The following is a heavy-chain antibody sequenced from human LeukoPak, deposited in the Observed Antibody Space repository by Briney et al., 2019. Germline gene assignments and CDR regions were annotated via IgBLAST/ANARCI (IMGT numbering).Heavy chain of an antibody. CDR2: ISYDGSNK. CDR3: ASSLSYCSSTSCYTENWFDP. J-gene: IGHJ5*01. V-gene: IGHV3-30*01. CDR1: GFTFSSYA. Sequence: GGSLRLSCAASGFTFSSYAMHWVRQAPGKGLEWVAVISYDGSNKYYADSVKGRFTISRENSKNTLYLQMNSLRAEDTAVYYCASSLSYCSSTSCYTENWFDPWGQGTMVTVSS. D-gene: IGHD2-2*02.